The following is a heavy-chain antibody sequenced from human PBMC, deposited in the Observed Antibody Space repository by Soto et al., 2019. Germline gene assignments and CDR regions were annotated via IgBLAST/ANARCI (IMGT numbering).Heavy chain of an antibody. J-gene: IGHJ4*02. Sequence: SETLSLTCAGYGGSFSGYYWSWIRQPPGKGLEWIGEINHSGSTNYNPSLKSRVTISVDTSKNQFSLKLSSVTAADTAVYYCARELPAAYYWGQRTLVTVSS. CDR3: ARELPAAYY. CDR1: GGSFSGYY. V-gene: IGHV4-34*01. D-gene: IGHD2-2*01. CDR2: INHSGST.